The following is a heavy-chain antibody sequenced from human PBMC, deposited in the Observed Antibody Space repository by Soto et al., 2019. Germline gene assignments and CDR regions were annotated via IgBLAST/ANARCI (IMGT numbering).Heavy chain of an antibody. D-gene: IGHD2-15*01. CDR3: ARHRVPRYCSGGSCHSVRYEHAYYYYYYMDV. CDR2: IYPGDSDT. Sequence: GESLKISCKGSGFSFTSYWIGWVRQMPGKGLEWMGIIYPGDSDTRYSPSFQGQVTISADKSISTAYLQWSSLRASDTAMYYCARHRVPRYCSGGSCHSVRYEHAYYYYYYMDVWGKGTTVTVSS. V-gene: IGHV5-51*01. J-gene: IGHJ6*03. CDR1: GFSFTSYW.